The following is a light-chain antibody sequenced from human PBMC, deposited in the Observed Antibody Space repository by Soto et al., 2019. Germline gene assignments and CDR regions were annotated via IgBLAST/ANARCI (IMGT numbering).Light chain of an antibody. V-gene: IGKV3-20*01. Sequence: EIVMTQSPATLSVSPGERATLSCRASQTVNNNLAWYQQKVGQAPRLLIYGASSRATGIPDRFSGSGSGTDFTLTISRLEPEDFAVYYCQQYGSSPLTFGGGTKVEIK. CDR1: QTVNNN. CDR3: QQYGSSPLT. J-gene: IGKJ4*01. CDR2: GAS.